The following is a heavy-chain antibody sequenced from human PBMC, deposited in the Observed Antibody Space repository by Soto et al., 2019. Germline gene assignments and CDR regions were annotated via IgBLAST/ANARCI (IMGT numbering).Heavy chain of an antibody. CDR1: GGSISSSNW. D-gene: IGHD6-19*01. J-gene: IGHJ5*02. CDR2: IYHSGST. CDR3: AGQGIAVAGRNWFDP. Sequence: QVQLQESGPGLVKPSGTLSLTCAVSGGSISSSNWWSWVRQPPGKGLEWIGEIYHSGSTNYNPSLKSRVTISVEKSKNQFSLKLRSVTAADTAVYYCAGQGIAVAGRNWFDPWGQGTLVTVSS. V-gene: IGHV4-4*02.